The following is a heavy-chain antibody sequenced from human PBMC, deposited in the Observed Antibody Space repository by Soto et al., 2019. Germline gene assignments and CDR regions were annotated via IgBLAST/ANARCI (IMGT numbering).Heavy chain of an antibody. D-gene: IGHD4-17*01. Sequence: EVQLVESGGGLVKPEESLRLSCAASGFSFSGYNMKWVRQAPGKGLEWVSSISTSGSYIFYAGSVRGRFTIFRDDAKNSLHLQMNSLRVEDTAVYYCATIGDRDGFDIWGQGTTVIVSS. CDR1: GFSFSGYN. J-gene: IGHJ3*02. V-gene: IGHV3-21*06. CDR3: ATIGDRDGFDI. CDR2: ISTSGSYI.